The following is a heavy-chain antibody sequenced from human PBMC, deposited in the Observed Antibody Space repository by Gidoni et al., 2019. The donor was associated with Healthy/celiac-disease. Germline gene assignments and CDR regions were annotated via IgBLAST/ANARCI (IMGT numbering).Heavy chain of an antibody. J-gene: IGHJ4*02. CDR1: GGSISSYY. V-gene: IGHV4-59*08. CDR2: IYYSGST. CDR3: ARLELGYCSGGSCYPGWVDY. Sequence: QVQLQASGPGLVKPSETLSLTCTVSGGSISSYYWSWIRQPPGKGLEWIGYIYYSGSTNYNPSLKSQVTISVDTSKNQFSLKLSSVTAADTAVYYCARLELGYCSGGSCYPGWVDYWGQGTLVTVSS. D-gene: IGHD2-15*01.